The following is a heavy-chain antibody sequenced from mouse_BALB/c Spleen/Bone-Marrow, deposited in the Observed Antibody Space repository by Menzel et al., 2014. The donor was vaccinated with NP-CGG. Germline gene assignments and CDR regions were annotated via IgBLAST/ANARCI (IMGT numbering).Heavy chain of an antibody. D-gene: IGHD2-4*01. J-gene: IGHJ4*01. CDR1: GYTFTDYE. Sequence: LVESGAELVRPGASVKLSCKALGYTFTDYEVHWVKQTPEHGLEWIGAIHPGSGGTAYDQKFEGKATLTADKSSSTAYMELSSLTSEDSAVYYCTRGGLRHYAMDYWGQGTSVTVSS. CDR2: IHPGSGGT. V-gene: IGHV1-15*01. CDR3: TRGGLRHYAMDY.